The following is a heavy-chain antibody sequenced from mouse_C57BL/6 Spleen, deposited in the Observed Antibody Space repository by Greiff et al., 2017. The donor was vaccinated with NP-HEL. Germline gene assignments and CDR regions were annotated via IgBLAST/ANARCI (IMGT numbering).Heavy chain of an antibody. Sequence: QVQLQQSGPELVKPGASVKISCKASGYAFSSSWMNWVKQRPGKGLEWIGRIYPGDGDTNYNGKFKGKATLNADKSSSTAYMQLSSLTSEDSAVYFCARGDYGSSYWGQGTTLTVSS. V-gene: IGHV1-82*01. J-gene: IGHJ2*01. CDR2: IYPGDGDT. CDR3: ARGDYGSSY. D-gene: IGHD1-1*01. CDR1: GYAFSSSW.